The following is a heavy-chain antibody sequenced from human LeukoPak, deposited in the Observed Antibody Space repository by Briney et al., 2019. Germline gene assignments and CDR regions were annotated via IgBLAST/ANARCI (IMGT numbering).Heavy chain of an antibody. J-gene: IGHJ4*02. V-gene: IGHV3-30*03. D-gene: IGHD2-8*01. CDR1: GFTFSNYG. Sequence: GGSLRLSCAASGFTFSNYGMHWVRQAPGKGLEWVAVISYDGSNEYYADSVKGRFTISRDNSKNTLYLQMNSLRAEDTAVYYCARGLMTPNTYCDLWGQGTLVTVSS. CDR2: ISYDGSNE. CDR3: ARGLMTPNTYCDL.